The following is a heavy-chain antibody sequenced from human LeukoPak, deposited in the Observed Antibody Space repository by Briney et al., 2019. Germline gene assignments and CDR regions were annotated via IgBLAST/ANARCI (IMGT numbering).Heavy chain of an antibody. Sequence: PGGSLRLSCAASGFTFSSYWMSWVRQAPGKGLEWVANIKQDGSEKYYVDSVKGRFTISRDNAKNSLYLQMNSLRAEDTAVYYCARESGYGGNNFDYWGQGTLVTVSS. J-gene: IGHJ4*02. CDR1: GFTFSSYW. D-gene: IGHD4-23*01. CDR2: IKQDGSEK. CDR3: ARESGYGGNNFDY. V-gene: IGHV3-7*01.